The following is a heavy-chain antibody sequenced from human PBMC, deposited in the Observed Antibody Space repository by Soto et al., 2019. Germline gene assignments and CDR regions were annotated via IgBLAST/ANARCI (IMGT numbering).Heavy chain of an antibody. CDR3: ARAQPDCSSTSCYYYYYYGMDV. V-gene: IGHV3-30*04. J-gene: IGHJ6*02. Sequence: GESLKISCAASGFTFSSYAMHWVRQAPGKGLEWVAVISYDGSNKYYADSVKGRFTISRDNSKTTLYLQMNSLRAEDTAVYYCARAQPDCSSTSCYYYYYYGMDVWGQGTTVTVSS. CDR1: GFTFSSYA. CDR2: ISYDGSNK. D-gene: IGHD2-2*01.